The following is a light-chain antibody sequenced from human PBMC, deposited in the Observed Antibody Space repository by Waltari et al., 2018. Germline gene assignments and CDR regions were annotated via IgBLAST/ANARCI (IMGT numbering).Light chain of an antibody. J-gene: IGKJ1*01. Sequence: DIVMTQSPDSLTVSLGERATINCKSSQSVLSSSNNTYYLAWFQQKPGQPPKLLIYWASTRESGVPDRFSGSWSGTDFTLTISSLRAEDVAVYSCQQYYNSPLTFGQGTKVEIK. CDR1: QSVLSSSNNTYY. CDR3: QQYYNSPLT. CDR2: WAS. V-gene: IGKV4-1*01.